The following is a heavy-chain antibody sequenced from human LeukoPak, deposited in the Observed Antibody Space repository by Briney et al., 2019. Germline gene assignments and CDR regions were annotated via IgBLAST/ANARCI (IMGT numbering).Heavy chain of an antibody. CDR2: INHSGST. Sequence: KSSETLSLTCAVYGGSFSGYYWSWIRQPPGKGLEWIGEINHSGSTNYNPSLKSRVTISVDTSKNQFSLKLSSVTAADTAVYYCARSVWFGETGYYYYYMDVWGKGTTVTISS. J-gene: IGHJ6*03. CDR3: ARSVWFGETGYYYYYMDV. D-gene: IGHD3-10*01. V-gene: IGHV4-34*01. CDR1: GGSFSGYY.